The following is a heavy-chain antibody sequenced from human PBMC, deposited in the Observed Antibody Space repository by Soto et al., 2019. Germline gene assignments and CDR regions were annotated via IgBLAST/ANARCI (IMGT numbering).Heavy chain of an antibody. CDR2: ISASNGDT. CDR3: ARMVRGSNIDYYHYMDV. D-gene: IGHD3-10*01. Sequence: QVQLVQSGAEVKKPGASVKVSCKASGYSFTSHGISWVRQAPGQGLEWMAWISASNGDTNYAQKFQGRVTVTTDTSTSTGYMKLRSLRSEDTAVYYCARMVRGSNIDYYHYMDVWGKGTTVTVSS. V-gene: IGHV1-18*01. J-gene: IGHJ6*03. CDR1: GYSFTSHG.